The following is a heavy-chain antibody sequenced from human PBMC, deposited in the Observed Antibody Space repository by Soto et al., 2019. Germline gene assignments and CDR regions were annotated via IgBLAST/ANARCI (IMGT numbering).Heavy chain of an antibody. V-gene: IGHV3-74*01. CDR1: GFTFRSYF. CDR3: ARENWYSMDV. D-gene: IGHD1-20*01. J-gene: IGHJ6*02. CDR2: VTGDGSTT. Sequence: EVQLVESGGGSVQPGGSLRLSCAASGFTFRSYFMAWVRQAPGKGLVLVSQVTGDGSTTNYADSVRGRFPISRDNAKNTLYLQMNSLRDEDTAIYYCARENWYSMDVWGQGTTVTVSS.